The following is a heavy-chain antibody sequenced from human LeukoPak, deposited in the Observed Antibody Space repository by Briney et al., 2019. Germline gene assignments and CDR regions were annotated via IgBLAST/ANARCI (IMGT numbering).Heavy chain of an antibody. Sequence: GASVKVSCKASGGTFSSYAISWVRQAPGQRLEWMGWINAGNGNTKYPQQFQGRVTITRDTSASTAYMELSSLRSEDTAVYYCARDGAVAGFFDYWGQGTLVTVSS. J-gene: IGHJ4*02. CDR3: ARDGAVAGFFDY. V-gene: IGHV1-3*01. CDR2: INAGNGNT. CDR1: GGTFSSYA. D-gene: IGHD6-19*01.